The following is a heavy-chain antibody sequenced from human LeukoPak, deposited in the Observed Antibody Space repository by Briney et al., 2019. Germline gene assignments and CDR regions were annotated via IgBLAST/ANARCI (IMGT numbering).Heavy chain of an antibody. Sequence: PGGSLRLSCAASGFTFDDYAMHWVRQAPGKGLEWVSGISWNSGSIGYADSVKGRFTISRDNAKNSLYLQMNSLRAEDTALYYCAKDMISGIAVAGDAFDIWGQGTMVTVSS. V-gene: IGHV3-9*01. CDR1: GFTFDDYA. CDR2: ISWNSGSI. J-gene: IGHJ3*02. D-gene: IGHD6-19*01. CDR3: AKDMISGIAVAGDAFDI.